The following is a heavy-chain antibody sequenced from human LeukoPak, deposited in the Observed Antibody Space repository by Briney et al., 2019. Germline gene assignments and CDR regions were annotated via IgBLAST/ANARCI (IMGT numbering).Heavy chain of an antibody. Sequence: GASVKVSCKASGYTFTSYGISWVRQAPGQGLEWMGWINPNSGGTNYAQKFQGRVTMTRDTSISTAYMELSRLRPDDTAVYYCARGEYYYDSSGLTFDYWGQGTLVTVSS. CDR2: INPNSGGT. D-gene: IGHD3-22*01. V-gene: IGHV1-2*02. J-gene: IGHJ4*02. CDR3: ARGEYYYDSSGLTFDY. CDR1: GYTFTSYG.